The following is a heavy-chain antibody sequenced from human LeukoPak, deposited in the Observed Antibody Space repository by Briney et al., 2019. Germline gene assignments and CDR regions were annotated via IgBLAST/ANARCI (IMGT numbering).Heavy chain of an antibody. J-gene: IGHJ4*02. CDR3: AKDLAMIVVGLGDY. CDR2: MCGTAGCT. Sequence: QAGGSLTLSCAASGFTFYMYAMSWVRQAPGKGLEWVASMCGTAGCTFYPDSVKGRFTISRDNSKNTLYLQMNSLRAEDTAVYYCAKDLAMIVVGLGDYWGQGTLVTVSS. CDR1: GFTFYMYA. D-gene: IGHD3-22*01. V-gene: IGHV3-23*01.